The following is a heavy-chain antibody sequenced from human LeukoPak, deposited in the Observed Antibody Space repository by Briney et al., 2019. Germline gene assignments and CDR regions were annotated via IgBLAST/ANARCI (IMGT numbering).Heavy chain of an antibody. CDR3: ASSPGGYCSSTSCYTGGRFDH. V-gene: IGHV4-39*01. Sequence: KPSGTLSLTCAVSGGSISSSNYYWIWIRQPPGKGLEWFGRVYYSGSTYYNPSLKSRVTISVDTSKNQFSLKLSSVTAADTAVYYCASSPGGYCSSTSCYTGGRFDHWGQGILVTVSS. D-gene: IGHD2-2*02. CDR2: VYYSGST. J-gene: IGHJ4*02. CDR1: GGSISSSNYY.